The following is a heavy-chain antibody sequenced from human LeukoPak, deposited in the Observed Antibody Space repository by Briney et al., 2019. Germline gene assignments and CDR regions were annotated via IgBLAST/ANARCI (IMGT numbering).Heavy chain of an antibody. CDR2: ITWNAEST. V-gene: IGHV3-20*04. J-gene: IGHJ4*02. CDR3: ARDWRSGYSIDF. CDR1: GFYFGDYG. D-gene: IGHD3-22*01. Sequence: PGGSLRLSCTASGFYFGDYGMSWVRQAPGKGLEWVSCITWNAESTSYAQSVKGRFTISRDNTRNSLHLQMNSLEADDTAFYYCARDWRSGYSIDFWGQGVLVTVSS.